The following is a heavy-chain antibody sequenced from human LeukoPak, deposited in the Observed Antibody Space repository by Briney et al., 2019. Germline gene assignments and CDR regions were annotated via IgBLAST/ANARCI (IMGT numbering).Heavy chain of an antibody. CDR1: GFTFSSYA. CDR3: AKFYLGLFGFNWFDP. D-gene: IGHD3-16*01. J-gene: IGHJ5*02. CDR2: ISGSGGST. V-gene: IGHV3-23*01. Sequence: GWSLRLSCAASGFTFSSYAMSWVRQAPGKGLERVSAISGSGGSTYYADSVKGRLTISRDNSKNTLYLQMNSLRAEDTAVYYCAKFYLGLFGFNWFDPWGQGTLVTVSS.